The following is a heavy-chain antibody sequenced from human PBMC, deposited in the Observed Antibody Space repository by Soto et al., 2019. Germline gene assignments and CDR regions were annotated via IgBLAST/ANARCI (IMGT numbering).Heavy chain of an antibody. J-gene: IGHJ1*01. CDR2: ISAYNGNT. CDR1: GYTFTSYC. CDR3: AGGSGSYYGYFQH. Sequence: ASVKVSFNASGYTFTSYCISWVRHSPGQGLEWMGWISAYNGNTNYSQKLQGRVTMTTDTSTSTAYMELRSLRSDDTAVYYCAGGSGSYYGYFQHWGQGTLVTVSS. V-gene: IGHV1-18*01. D-gene: IGHD1-26*01.